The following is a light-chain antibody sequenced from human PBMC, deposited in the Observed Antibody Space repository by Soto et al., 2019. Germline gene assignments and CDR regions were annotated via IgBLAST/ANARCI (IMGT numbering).Light chain of an antibody. V-gene: IGKV3-11*01. J-gene: IGKJ1*01. Sequence: EIVLTQSPVTLSLSPGEGATLSCKASQSISIDLAWYQQKPGQVPRLLIYDASSRATGIPGRFTGSGSGTDFTLTISNLEPEDFAVYYCQQRGNWPRTWDFGQGTKVEV. CDR2: DAS. CDR1: QSISID. CDR3: QQRGNWPRTWD.